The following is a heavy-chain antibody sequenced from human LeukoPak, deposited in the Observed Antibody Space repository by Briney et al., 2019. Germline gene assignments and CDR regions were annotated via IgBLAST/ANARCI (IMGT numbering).Heavy chain of an antibody. CDR2: INWNGGST. V-gene: IGHV3-20*04. CDR3: ARGQYYYDSSGYYTLGY. D-gene: IGHD3-22*01. CDR1: GFSLDDYG. J-gene: IGHJ4*02. Sequence: GGSLRLSCAASGFSLDDYGMSWVRHAPGQGLEWISGINWNGGSTGYADSVKGRFTVSRDNAKNSLYLQMNSLKAEDTALYYCARGQYYYDSSGYYTLGYWGQGTLVTVSS.